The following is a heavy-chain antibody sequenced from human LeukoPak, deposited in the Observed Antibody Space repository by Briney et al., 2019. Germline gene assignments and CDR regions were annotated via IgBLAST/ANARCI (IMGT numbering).Heavy chain of an antibody. V-gene: IGHV1-2*06. D-gene: IGHD7-27*01. CDR1: GYTFTGYY. CDR3: ARQGSLGTWFDP. Sequence: ASVKVSCKASGYTFTGYYMQWVRQAPGQGLEWMGRINPNSGGTDYAQNFQGRVIMTRDTSISTVYMELSSLKSNDTAVYYCARQGSLGTWFDPWGQGTLVTVSS. J-gene: IGHJ5*02. CDR2: INPNSGGT.